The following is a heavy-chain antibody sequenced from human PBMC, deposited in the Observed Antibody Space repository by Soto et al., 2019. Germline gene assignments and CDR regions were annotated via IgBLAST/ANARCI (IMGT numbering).Heavy chain of an antibody. V-gene: IGHV5-10-1*04. CDR1: GYSFTSYW. Sequence: PGESLKISCKGSGYSFTSYWITWVRQMPGKGLEWMGRIDPSDSYTNYSPSFQGQVTISADKSISTAYLQWSSLKASDTAMYYCAGRIAAAGERYYYYYGMDVWGQGTTVTVSS. CDR3: AGRIAAAGERYYYYYGMDV. J-gene: IGHJ6*02. CDR2: IDPSDSYT. D-gene: IGHD6-13*01.